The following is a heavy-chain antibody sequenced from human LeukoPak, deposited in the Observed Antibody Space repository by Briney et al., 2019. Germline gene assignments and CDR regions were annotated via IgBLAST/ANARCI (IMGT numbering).Heavy chain of an antibody. CDR2: INHSGST. D-gene: IGHD5-18*01. J-gene: IGHJ4*02. CDR1: GGSFSGYY. Sequence: LETLSLTCAVYGGSFSGYYWSWIRQPPGKGLEWIGEINHSGSTNYNPSLKSRVTISVDTSKNQFSLKLSSVTAADTAVYYCARIRLRGYSYGLYYFDYWGQGTLVTVSS. V-gene: IGHV4-34*01. CDR3: ARIRLRGYSYGLYYFDY.